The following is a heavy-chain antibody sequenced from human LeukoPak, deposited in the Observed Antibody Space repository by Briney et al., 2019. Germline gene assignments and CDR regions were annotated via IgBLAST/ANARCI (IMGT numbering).Heavy chain of an antibody. D-gene: IGHD3-10*01. J-gene: IGHJ2*01. Sequence: PSGTLSLTCAVYGGSFSGYYWSWIRQPPGKGLEWIGEINHSGSTNYNPSLKSRVTISVDTSKNQFSLKLSSVTAADTAVYYCARGKSSRGYFDLWGRGTLVTVSS. CDR3: ARGKSSRGYFDL. CDR2: INHSGST. V-gene: IGHV4-34*01. CDR1: GGSFSGYY.